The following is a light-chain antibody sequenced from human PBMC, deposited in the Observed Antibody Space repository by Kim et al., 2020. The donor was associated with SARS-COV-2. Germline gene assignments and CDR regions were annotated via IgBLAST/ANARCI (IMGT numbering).Light chain of an antibody. CDR2: EDN. Sequence: KTVTISCTRSSGSIASNYVQWYQQRPGSAPTTVIYEDNQRPSGVPDRFSGSIDSSSNSASLTISGLKTKDEADYYCQSYDSSNPVVFGGGTQLTVL. J-gene: IGLJ2*01. CDR1: SGSIASNY. V-gene: IGLV6-57*03. CDR3: QSYDSSNPVV.